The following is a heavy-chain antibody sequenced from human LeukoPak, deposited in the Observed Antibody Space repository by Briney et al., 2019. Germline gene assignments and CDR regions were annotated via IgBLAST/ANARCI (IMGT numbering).Heavy chain of an antibody. V-gene: IGHV3-53*01. CDR3: ARFLGYCSGGSCSRSRYFDY. J-gene: IGHJ4*02. CDR1: GFTVINNY. CDR2: IDTGVNT. Sequence: PGGSLRLSCAASGFTVINNYMAWVRQAPGKGLEWVSIIDTGVNTYYTDSVRGRFTISRDNSKNTLYLQMNSLRAEDTVMYYCARFLGYCSGGSCSRSRYFDYWGQGTLVTVSS. D-gene: IGHD2-15*01.